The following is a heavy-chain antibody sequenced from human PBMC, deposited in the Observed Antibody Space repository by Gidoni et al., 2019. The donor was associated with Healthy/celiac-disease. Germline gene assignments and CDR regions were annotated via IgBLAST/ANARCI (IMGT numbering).Heavy chain of an antibody. CDR2: IYYSGST. Sequence: QLQLQESGPGLVKPSETLSLTCTVSGGSISSSSYYWGWIRQPPGKGLEWIGSIYYSGSTYYNPSLKSRVTISVDTSKNQFSLKLSSVTAADTAVYYCARVLRDGYNYGPEYYFDYWGQGTLVTVSS. V-gene: IGHV4-39*07. D-gene: IGHD5-12*01. J-gene: IGHJ4*02. CDR3: ARVLRDGYNYGPEYYFDY. CDR1: GGSISSSSYY.